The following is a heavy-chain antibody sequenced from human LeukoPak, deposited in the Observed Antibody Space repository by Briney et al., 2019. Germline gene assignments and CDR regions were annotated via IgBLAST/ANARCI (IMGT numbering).Heavy chain of an antibody. CDR1: GGSFSGYY. CDR2: INHSGST. CDR3: ARPLFLEWLSFDY. J-gene: IGHJ4*02. V-gene: IGHV4-34*01. D-gene: IGHD3-3*01. Sequence: SETLSLTCAVYGGSFSGYYWRWIRQPPRKGLGWIGEINHSGSTNYNPSLKSRVTISVDTSKNQFSLKLSSVTAADTAVYYCARPLFLEWLSFDYWGQGTLVTVSS.